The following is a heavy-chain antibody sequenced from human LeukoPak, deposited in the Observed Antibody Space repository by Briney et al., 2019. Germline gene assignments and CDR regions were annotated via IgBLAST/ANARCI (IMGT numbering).Heavy chain of an antibody. CDR3: ARTMGRGVLYYFDC. V-gene: IGHV1-18*04. CDR1: GYTFTSYG. Sequence: GASVKVSCKASGYTFTSYGISWVRQAPGQGLEWMGWISAYNGNTNYAQKLQGRVTITTDTSTSTAYMELRSVRSDDTAVYYCARTMGRGVLYYFDCWGQGTLVTVSS. CDR2: ISAYNGNT. D-gene: IGHD3-10*01. J-gene: IGHJ4*02.